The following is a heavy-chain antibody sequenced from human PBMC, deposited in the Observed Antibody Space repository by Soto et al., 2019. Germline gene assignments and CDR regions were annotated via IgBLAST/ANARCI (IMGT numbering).Heavy chain of an antibody. D-gene: IGHD5-12*01. CDR1: GGSISSYY. CDR3: ARHGDGYNYGTFTGFDY. J-gene: IGHJ4*02. CDR2: IYYSGST. Sequence: PSETLSLTCTVSGGSISSYYWSWIRQSPGKGLEWIGYIYYSGSTDYNPSLKGRVTISVDASKNQFSLKLSSVTAADTAVYYCARHGDGYNYGTFTGFDYWGQGTLVTVS. V-gene: IGHV4-59*08.